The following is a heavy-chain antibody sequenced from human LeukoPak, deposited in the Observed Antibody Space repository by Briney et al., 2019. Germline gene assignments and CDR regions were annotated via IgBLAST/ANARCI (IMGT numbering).Heavy chain of an antibody. V-gene: IGHV3-23*01. J-gene: IGHJ4*02. CDR3: AKDPPGSRILMAAFDR. CDR2: ISGSGGST. D-gene: IGHD2-15*01. CDR1: GFTFSSYA. Sequence: GGSLRLSCAASGFTFSSYAMSWVRQAPGKGLEWVSAISGSGGSTYYADSVKGRFTISRDNSKNTLYLQMNSLRAEDTAVYYCAKDPPGSRILMAAFDRWGQGTLVTVSS.